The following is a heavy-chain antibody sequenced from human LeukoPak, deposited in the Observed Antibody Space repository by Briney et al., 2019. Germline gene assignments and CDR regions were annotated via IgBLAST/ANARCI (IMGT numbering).Heavy chain of an antibody. V-gene: IGHV4-59*01. D-gene: IGHD3-10*01. CDR3: AREPLGSSGYMDV. J-gene: IGHJ6*03. CDR2: IYYSGST. Sequence: PSETLSLTCTVSGGSIISYYWSWIRQPPGKGLEWIGYIYYSGSTNYNPSLKSRVTISVDTSKNQFSLKLSSVTAADTAVYYCAREPLGSSGYMDVWRKGTTVTVSS. CDR1: GGSIISYY.